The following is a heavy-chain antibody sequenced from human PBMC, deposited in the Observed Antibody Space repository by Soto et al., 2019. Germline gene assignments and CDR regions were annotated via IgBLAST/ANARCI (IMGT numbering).Heavy chain of an antibody. CDR3: ARGLRYCSSTRCYTNVNWFDP. CDR1: GGSFSGYD. D-gene: IGHD2-2*02. V-gene: IGHV4-34*01. Sequence: PSETLSLTCAVYGGSFSGYDWTWICQPQGKGPDWIGEINHSGSTNYNPSLKSRVTISVDTPKNQFSLKLSSVTAADTAVYYCARGLRYCSSTRCYTNVNWFDPWGQGTLVTVSS. J-gene: IGHJ5*02. CDR2: INHSGST.